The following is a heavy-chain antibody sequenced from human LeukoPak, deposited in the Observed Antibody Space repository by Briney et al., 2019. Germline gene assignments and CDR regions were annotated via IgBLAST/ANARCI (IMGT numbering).Heavy chain of an antibody. J-gene: IGHJ4*02. Sequence: PSETLSLTCTVSGDSVSSGSNYWGWIRQPPGKGLEWIGYVSSNEGTNYNPSLKSRVTILVDTSKNQFSLKLRSVTAADTAVYYCARVRSYYGSVTGKSYYFDYWGQGTLVTVSS. V-gene: IGHV4-61*01. D-gene: IGHD3-10*01. CDR2: VSSNEGT. CDR3: ARVRSYYGSVTGKSYYFDY. CDR1: GDSVSSGSNY.